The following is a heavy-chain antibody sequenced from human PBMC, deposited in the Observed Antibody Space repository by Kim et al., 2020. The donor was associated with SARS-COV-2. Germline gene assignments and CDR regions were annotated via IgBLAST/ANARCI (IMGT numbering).Heavy chain of an antibody. J-gene: IGHJ3*02. Sequence: SETLSLTCAVYGGSFSGYYWSWIRQPPGKGLEWIGEINHSGSTNYNPSLKSRVTISVDTSKNQFSLKLSSVTAADTAVYYCAREQQWLWAFDIWGQGTMVTVSS. V-gene: IGHV4-34*01. CDR1: GGSFSGYY. CDR2: INHSGST. D-gene: IGHD6-19*01. CDR3: AREQQWLWAFDI.